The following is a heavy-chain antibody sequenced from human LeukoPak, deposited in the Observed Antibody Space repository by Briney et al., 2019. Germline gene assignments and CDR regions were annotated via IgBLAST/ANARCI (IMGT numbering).Heavy chain of an antibody. CDR3: AKDSLLHYYGSGSVVRGGFDP. CDR1: GGTFSSYA. Sequence: GASVKVSCKASGGTFSSYAISWVRQAPGQGLEWMGWINPNSGGTNYAQKFQGRVTMTRDTSISTAYMELSRLRSDDTAVYYCAKDSLLHYYGSGSVVRGGFDPWGQGTLVTVSS. J-gene: IGHJ5*02. D-gene: IGHD3-10*01. CDR2: INPNSGGT. V-gene: IGHV1-2*02.